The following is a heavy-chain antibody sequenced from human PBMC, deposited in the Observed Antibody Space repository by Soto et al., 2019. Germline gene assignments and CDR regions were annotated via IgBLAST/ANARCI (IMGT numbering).Heavy chain of an antibody. CDR1: GFTFSSYS. J-gene: IGHJ4*02. D-gene: IGHD6-25*01. CDR3: ASGSPVDY. CDR2: ISSSSSYI. Sequence: EVQLVESGGGLVKPGGSLRLSCTASGFTFSSYSMNWVHQAPGKGLEWVSSISSSSSYIYYADSVKGRFTISRDNAKNSLYLQMNSLRAEDTAVYYCASGSPVDYWGQGTLVTVSS. V-gene: IGHV3-21*01.